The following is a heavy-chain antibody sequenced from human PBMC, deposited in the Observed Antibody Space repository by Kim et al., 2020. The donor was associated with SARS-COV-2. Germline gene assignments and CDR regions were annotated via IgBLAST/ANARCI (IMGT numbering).Heavy chain of an antibody. CDR1: GGSFSGYY. CDR2: INHSGST. V-gene: IGHV4-34*01. J-gene: IGHJ3*02. Sequence: SETLSLTCAVYGGSFSGYYWSWIRQPPGKGLEWIGEINHSGSTNYNPSLKSRVTISVDTSKNQFSLKLSSVTAADTAVYYCARSVSGAPPDAFDIWGQGTMVTVSS. D-gene: IGHD2-15*01. CDR3: ARSVSGAPPDAFDI.